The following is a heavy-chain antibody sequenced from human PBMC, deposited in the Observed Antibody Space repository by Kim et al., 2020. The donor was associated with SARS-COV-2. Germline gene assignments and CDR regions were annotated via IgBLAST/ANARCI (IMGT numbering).Heavy chain of an antibody. Sequence: GGSLRLSCAASGFTFSNYAISWVRQAPGKGLEWVSSFGASGGNTFYADSVKGRFTISRDTSKNTVYLQMNSLRADDTAIYYCTKGIIAAARGAFDVWGLGTKVTVSS. J-gene: IGHJ3*01. CDR2: FGASGGNT. CDR3: TKGIIAAARGAFDV. D-gene: IGHD2-2*01. CDR1: GFTFSNYA. V-gene: IGHV3-23*01.